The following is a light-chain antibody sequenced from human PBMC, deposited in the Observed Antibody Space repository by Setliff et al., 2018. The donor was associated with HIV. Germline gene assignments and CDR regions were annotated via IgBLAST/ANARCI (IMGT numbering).Light chain of an antibody. V-gene: IGLV2-14*03. CDR1: SSDVGGYNY. J-gene: IGLJ1*01. CDR3: TSYSSNTTLGI. CDR2: DVS. Sequence: QSALAQPASVSGSPGQSITISCSGTSSDVGGYNYVSWYQQHPGKAPKLMIYDVSNRPSGVSNRFSGSKSGNTASLTISGLQAGDEADYYCTSYSSNTTLGIFGTGTKVTVL.